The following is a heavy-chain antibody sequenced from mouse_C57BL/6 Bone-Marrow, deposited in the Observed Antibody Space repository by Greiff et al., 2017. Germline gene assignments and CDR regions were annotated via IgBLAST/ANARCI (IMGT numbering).Heavy chain of an antibody. CDR3: ARYEYDALFAY. CDR1: GFTFNAYY. J-gene: IGHJ3*01. V-gene: IGHV7-3*01. Sequence: EVKLMESGGGLVQPGGSLSLSCAASGFTFNAYYMRWVRQPPGKALEWLGFIRNKTNGYTTEYTASVKGRFTISRDNSQSILYLQMNALRAKYSATYFCARYEYDALFAYCGQGTLVTVSA. D-gene: IGHD2-12*01. CDR2: IRNKTNGYTT.